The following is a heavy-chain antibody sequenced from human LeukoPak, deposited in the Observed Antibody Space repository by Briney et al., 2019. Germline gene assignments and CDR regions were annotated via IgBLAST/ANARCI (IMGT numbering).Heavy chain of an antibody. J-gene: IGHJ3*02. CDR1: GFTFSNAW. D-gene: IGHD3-22*01. V-gene: IGHV3-15*01. Sequence: ESGGSLRLSCAASGFTFSNAWMSWVRQAPGKGLEWVGRIKSKTDGGTTDYAAPVKGRFTISRDDSKNTLYLQMNSLKTEDTAVYYCTTDRYYYDYSGYAFGIWGQGTMVTVSS. CDR3: TTDRYYYDYSGYAFGI. CDR2: IKSKTDGGTT.